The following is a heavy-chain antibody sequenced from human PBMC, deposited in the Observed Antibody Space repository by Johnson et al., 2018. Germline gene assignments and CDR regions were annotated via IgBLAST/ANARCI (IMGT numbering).Heavy chain of an antibody. V-gene: IGHV3-33*01. CDR2: IWYDGSNE. J-gene: IGHJ6*02. CDR3: ARDFWSGYYTLHYDYDGMDV. Sequence: QVQLVESGGGVVQXGRSLRLSCAASGFTFSSYGMHWVRQAPGKGLEWVAVIWYDGSNEYYADSVKGRFTISRDNSKNTLYLQMNSLRAEDTAGYYCARDFWSGYYTLHYDYDGMDVCGQGTTVTVSS. D-gene: IGHD3-3*01. CDR1: GFTFSSYG.